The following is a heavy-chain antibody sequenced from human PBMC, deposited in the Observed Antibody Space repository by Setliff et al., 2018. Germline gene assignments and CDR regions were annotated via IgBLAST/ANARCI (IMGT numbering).Heavy chain of an antibody. D-gene: IGHD2-21*02. CDR1: GGTFSSYG. Sequence: GASVKVSCKASGGTFSSYGISWVRQAPGQGLEWMGGTIPSFGSTNYAQKFQDRVTIITDESTSTAYMELSSLRTEDTAVYYCAREEVIVMTVNNYYYYMDVWGKGTTVTVSS. CDR2: TIPSFGST. CDR3: AREEVIVMTVNNYYYYMDV. J-gene: IGHJ6*03. V-gene: IGHV1-69*05.